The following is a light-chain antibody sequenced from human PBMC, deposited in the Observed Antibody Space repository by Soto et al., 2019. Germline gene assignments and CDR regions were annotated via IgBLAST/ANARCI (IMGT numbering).Light chain of an antibody. Sequence: QSVLTQPASVSGSPGQSITISCTGTSSDVGGYNYVPWYQLHPGKAPKLMIHEVSERPSGVSNRFSGSKSGNTASLTISGLQAEDEADYYCASYASSVTYVFGSGTKGTVL. CDR2: EVS. CDR3: ASYASSVTYV. CDR1: SSDVGGYNY. J-gene: IGLJ1*01. V-gene: IGLV2-14*01.